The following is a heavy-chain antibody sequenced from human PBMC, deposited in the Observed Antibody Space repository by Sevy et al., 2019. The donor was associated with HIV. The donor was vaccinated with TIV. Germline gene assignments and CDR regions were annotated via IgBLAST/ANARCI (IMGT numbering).Heavy chain of an antibody. V-gene: IGHV3-48*02. CDR1: GFTFNTYS. CDR2: IGTAAGVT. CDR3: ARCPGHYSIDY. D-gene: IGHD2-21*01. Sequence: GGSLRLSCAASGFTFNTYSLIWVRQNPGKGLEWLSFIGTAAGVTYYADSVKGRFTISRDNAKNSLYLQMNSLRDEDTAVYYCARCPGHYSIDYWGQGTLVTVSS. J-gene: IGHJ4*02.